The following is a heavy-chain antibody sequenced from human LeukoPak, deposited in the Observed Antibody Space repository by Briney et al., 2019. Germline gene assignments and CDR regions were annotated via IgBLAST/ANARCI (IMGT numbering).Heavy chain of an antibody. CDR1: GGSTSSYY. CDR2: IYYSGGT. V-gene: IGHV4-59*01. J-gene: IGHJ3*02. CDR3: ARFLINYYDNSYDAFDI. D-gene: IGHD3-22*01. Sequence: SETLSLTCSVAGGSTSSYYWNWLRQSPGKGLEGIGYIYYSGGTNYNPSLKSRATISVDTSKNQFSLKLSSVTAADTAVYYCARFLINYYDNSYDAFDIWGQGTMVTVSS.